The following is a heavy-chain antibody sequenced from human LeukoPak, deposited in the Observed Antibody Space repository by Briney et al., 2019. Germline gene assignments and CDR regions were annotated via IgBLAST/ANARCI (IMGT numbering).Heavy chain of an antibody. CDR1: GGTFSSYA. D-gene: IGHD3-22*01. CDR3: ASESSYYDSSGYVKDAFDI. CDR2: IIPIFSTA. Sequence: GASVKVSCNASGGTFSSYAISWVRQAPGQGLEWMGGIIPIFSTANYAQKFQGRVTITTDESTSTAYMELSSLRSEDTAVYYCASESSYYDSSGYVKDAFDIWGQGTMVTVSS. J-gene: IGHJ3*02. V-gene: IGHV1-69*05.